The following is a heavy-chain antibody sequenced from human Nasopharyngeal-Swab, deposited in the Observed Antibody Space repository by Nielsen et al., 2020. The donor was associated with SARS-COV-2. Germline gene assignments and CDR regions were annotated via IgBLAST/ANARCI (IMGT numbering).Heavy chain of an antibody. D-gene: IGHD5-12*01. CDR1: EGTISSYD. CDR2: IIPIFGTA. Sequence: SVKVTCKASEGTISSYDISWVRREPGQGREGRGGIIPIFGTANYAQKFQGRVTITADKSTSTAYMELSSLRSEDTAVYYCAREESIRGYSGYDPYYMDVWGKGTTVTVSS. CDR3: AREESIRGYSGYDPYYMDV. J-gene: IGHJ6*03. V-gene: IGHV1-69*06.